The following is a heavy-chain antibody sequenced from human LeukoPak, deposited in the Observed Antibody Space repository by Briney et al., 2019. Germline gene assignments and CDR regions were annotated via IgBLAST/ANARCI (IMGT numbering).Heavy chain of an antibody. CDR1: GITLSNYG. CDR3: AKRGVVIRVILVGFHKEAYYFDS. CDR2: ISGSGGRT. D-gene: IGHD3-22*01. V-gene: IGHV3-23*01. J-gene: IGHJ4*02. Sequence: GGSLRLSCAVSGITLSNYGMSWVRQAPGKGLGWVAGISGSGGRTNYADSVKGRFTISRDNPKNTPYLQMNSLRAEDTAVYFCAKRGVVIRVILVGFHKEAYYFDSWGQGALVTVSS.